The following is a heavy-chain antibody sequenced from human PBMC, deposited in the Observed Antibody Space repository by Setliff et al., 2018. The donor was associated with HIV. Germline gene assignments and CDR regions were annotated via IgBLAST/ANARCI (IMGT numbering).Heavy chain of an antibody. J-gene: IGHJ4*02. CDR2: INHSGTT. CDR3: AAKPMIRGRPFAF. V-gene: IGHV4-34*01. Sequence: PSDTLSLTCAVYGPSFSGYYWNWIRQFPGKSLEWIGEINHSGTTNYSPSFKSRLNISVDVSKNQFSLRLASLSAADTAAYFCAAKPMIRGRPFAFWGQATLVTVSS. CDR1: GPSFSGYY. D-gene: IGHD3-10*01.